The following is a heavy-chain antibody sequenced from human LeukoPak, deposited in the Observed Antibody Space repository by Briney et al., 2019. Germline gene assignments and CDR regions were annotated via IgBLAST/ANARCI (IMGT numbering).Heavy chain of an antibody. Sequence: ASVKVSCKASGYTFTSYAMNWVRQAPGQGLEWMGWINTNTGNPTYAQGFTGRFVFSLDTSVSTAYLQISSLKAEDTAVYYCARDNLRSGKRSSWYLSDLVLPFDPWGQGTLVTVSS. CDR1: GYTFTSYA. J-gene: IGHJ5*02. CDR3: ARDNLRSGKRSSWYLSDLVLPFDP. D-gene: IGHD6-13*01. CDR2: INTNTGNP. V-gene: IGHV7-4-1*02.